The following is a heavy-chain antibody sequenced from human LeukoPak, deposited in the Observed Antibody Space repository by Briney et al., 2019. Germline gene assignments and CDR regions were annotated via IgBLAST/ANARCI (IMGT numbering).Heavy chain of an antibody. Sequence: GGSLRLSCAASGFTFSDYYMTWVRQAPGKGLEWVANINQDGSEKHYLGSVKGRFTISRDNAKSSVYLQMNSLSAEDTAVYYCAKGYDPGGGQGTLVTVSS. D-gene: IGHD3-3*01. CDR2: INQDGSEK. CDR3: AKGYDPG. V-gene: IGHV3-7*01. J-gene: IGHJ4*02. CDR1: GFTFSDYY.